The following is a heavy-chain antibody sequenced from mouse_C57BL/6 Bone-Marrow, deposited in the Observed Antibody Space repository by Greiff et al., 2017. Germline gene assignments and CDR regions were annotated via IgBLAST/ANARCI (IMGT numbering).Heavy chain of an antibody. CDR3: ASSTMVTTFPVAY. Sequence: EVQLVESGGGLVKPGGSLKLSCAASGFTFSDYGMHWVRQAPEKGLEWVAYISSGSSTIYYAETVKGRFTISRDNAKHTLFLQMTSLRSEDTAMYYCASSTMVTTFPVAYWGQGTLVTVSA. CDR2: ISSGSSTI. CDR1: GFTFSDYG. J-gene: IGHJ3*01. V-gene: IGHV5-17*01. D-gene: IGHD2-2*01.